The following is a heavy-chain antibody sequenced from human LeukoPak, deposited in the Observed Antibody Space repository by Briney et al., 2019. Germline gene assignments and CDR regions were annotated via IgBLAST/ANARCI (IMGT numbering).Heavy chain of an antibody. CDR2: IKSKTDVGTT. D-gene: IGHD3-22*01. Sequence: GGSLRLSCAASGFTFSSYAMSWVRQAPGKGLEWVGRIKSKTDVGTTDYAAPVKGRFTISRDDSKNTLYLQMNSLKTEDTAVYYCTTSPPVYYDSSGYYSGFDYWGQGTLVTVSS. CDR1: GFTFSSYA. CDR3: TTSPPVYYDSSGYYSGFDY. V-gene: IGHV3-15*01. J-gene: IGHJ4*02.